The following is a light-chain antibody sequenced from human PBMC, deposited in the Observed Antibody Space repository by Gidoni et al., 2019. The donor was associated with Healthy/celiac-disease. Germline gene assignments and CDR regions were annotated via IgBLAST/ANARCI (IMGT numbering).Light chain of an antibody. CDR1: KLGDKY. CDR2: QDS. V-gene: IGLV3-1*01. CDR3: QAWDSSTASQV. J-gene: IGLJ2*01. Sequence: SYELTQPPSVSVSPGQTASITCSGDKLGDKYACWYQQKPGPSPVLVIYQDSKRPSGIPERFSGSNSGNTATLTISGTQAMDEADYYCQAWDSSTASQVFGGGTKLTVL.